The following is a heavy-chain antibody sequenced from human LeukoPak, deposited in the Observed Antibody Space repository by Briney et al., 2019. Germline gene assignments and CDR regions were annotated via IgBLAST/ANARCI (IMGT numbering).Heavy chain of an antibody. V-gene: IGHV1-69*01. D-gene: IGHD3-9*01. CDR2: IIPIFGTA. J-gene: IGHJ4*02. CDR1: GFTFSSYA. CDR3: ARERGRYFDWLYHDY. Sequence: PGGSLRLSCAASGFTFSSYAISWVRQAPGQGLEWMGGIIPIFGTANYAQKFQGRVTITADESTSTAYMELSSLRSEDTAVYYCARERGRYFDWLYHDYWGQGTLVTVSS.